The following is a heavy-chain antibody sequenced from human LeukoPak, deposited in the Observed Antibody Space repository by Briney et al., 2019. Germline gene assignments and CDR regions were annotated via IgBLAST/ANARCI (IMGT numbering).Heavy chain of an antibody. CDR3: ARYRLGYCSSTSCYRAEYYYYYMDV. Sequence: ASVKVSCTASGYTFTSYGISWVRQAPGQGLEWMGWISAYNGNTNYAQKLQGRVTMTTDTSTSTAYMELRSLRSDDTAVYYCARYRLGYCSSTSCYRAEYYYYYMDVWGKGTTVTISS. CDR2: ISAYNGNT. J-gene: IGHJ6*03. D-gene: IGHD2-2*02. CDR1: GYTFTSYG. V-gene: IGHV1-18*01.